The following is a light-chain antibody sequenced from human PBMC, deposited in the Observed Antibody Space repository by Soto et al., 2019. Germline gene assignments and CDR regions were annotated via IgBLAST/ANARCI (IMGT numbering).Light chain of an antibody. CDR2: DVN. Sequence: QSALTQPASVSGSPGQSITISCAGTSSDIGAYNYVSWYQQYPGMAPKLVIYDVNNRPSGVSNRFSCSKSGNMASLTISGLQAEDEADYYCSSYADSSTRVFGGGTKLTVL. CDR3: SSYADSSTRV. V-gene: IGLV2-14*01. J-gene: IGLJ3*02. CDR1: SSDIGAYNY.